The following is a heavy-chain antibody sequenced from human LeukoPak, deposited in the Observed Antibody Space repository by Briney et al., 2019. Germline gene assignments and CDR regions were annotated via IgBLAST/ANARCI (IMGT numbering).Heavy chain of an antibody. D-gene: IGHD6-13*01. CDR2: MNPNSGNT. Sequence: GASVTVSCKASGYTFTSYGISWVRQAPGQGLEWMGWMNPNSGNTGYAQKFQGRVTITRNTSISTAYMELSSLRSEDTAVYYCARTYSSSWYSHYYYYMDVWGKGTTVTVSS. V-gene: IGHV1-8*03. J-gene: IGHJ6*03. CDR3: ARTYSSSWYSHYYYYMDV. CDR1: GYTFTSYG.